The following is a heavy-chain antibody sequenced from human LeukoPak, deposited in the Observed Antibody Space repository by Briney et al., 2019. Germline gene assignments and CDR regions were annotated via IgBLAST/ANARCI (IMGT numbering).Heavy chain of an antibody. CDR2: ITWNGGST. Sequence: GGSLRLSCAASGLRIDDYGMSWVRQSPGKGLEWVSGITWNGGSTGYADSVKGRFIISRDNAKNSLYLQMNSLRTEDTALYCCAMKFSREYYYMDVWGKGTTVVVSS. V-gene: IGHV3-20*04. D-gene: IGHD3-16*01. CDR3: AMKFSREYYYMDV. J-gene: IGHJ6*03. CDR1: GLRIDDYG.